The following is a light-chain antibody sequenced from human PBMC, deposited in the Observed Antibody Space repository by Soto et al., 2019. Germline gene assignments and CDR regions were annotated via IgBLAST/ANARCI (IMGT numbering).Light chain of an antibody. J-gene: IGKJ1*01. CDR2: GAS. V-gene: IGKV3-15*01. CDR1: QSVSSS. Sequence: EIVMTQSPATLSMSPGERVTLSCRASQSVSSSLAWNQQKPGQAPRLLIYGASTRATGVPDMFSGSGSGTAFTLTISSLQSEDFAVYYCQQYNKWPWTFGQGTKVEIK. CDR3: QQYNKWPWT.